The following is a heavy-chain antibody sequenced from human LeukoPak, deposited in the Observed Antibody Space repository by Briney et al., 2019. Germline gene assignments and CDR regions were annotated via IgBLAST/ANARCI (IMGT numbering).Heavy chain of an antibody. D-gene: IGHD6-13*01. V-gene: IGHV4-59*11. CDR2: NYYSGST. J-gene: IGHJ6*03. CDR3: ARGIAAAGTAYYYYYMDF. Sequence: PSDTLSLTRSLACGSISSHYWRWIRLPPGEGREWIGYNYYSGSTNYSPSLKSRVTISVDTSKNQFSLNLSSVTPADTAVYYCARGIAAAGTAYYYYYMDFWGKGTTVLVS. CDR1: CGSISSHY.